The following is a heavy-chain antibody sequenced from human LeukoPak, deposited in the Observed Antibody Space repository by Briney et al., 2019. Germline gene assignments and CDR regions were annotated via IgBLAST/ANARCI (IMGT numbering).Heavy chain of an antibody. D-gene: IGHD1-26*01. CDR2: ISWNSGSM. J-gene: IGHJ4*02. CDR1: GGSFSGHY. Sequence: LSLTCAVFGGSFSGHYWSWIRQPPGKGLEWVSGISWNSGSMGYADSVKGRFTISRDNAKNSLYLQMNSLRAEDTALYYCAKDMGYSGNYRTPDYWGQGTLVTVSS. V-gene: IGHV3-9*01. CDR3: AKDMGYSGNYRTPDY.